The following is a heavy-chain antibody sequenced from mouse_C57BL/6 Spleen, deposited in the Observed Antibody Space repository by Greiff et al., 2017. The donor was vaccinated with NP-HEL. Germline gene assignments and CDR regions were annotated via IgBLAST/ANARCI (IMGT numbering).Heavy chain of an antibody. CDR2: IDPNSGGT. Sequence: VQLKQPGGLEWIGRIDPNSGGTKYNEKFKSKATLTVDKPSSTAYMQLSSLTSEDSAVYYCARDYYGSSPHWYFDVWGTGTTVTVSS. V-gene: IGHV1-72*01. J-gene: IGHJ1*03. D-gene: IGHD1-1*01. CDR3: ARDYYGSSPHWYFDV.